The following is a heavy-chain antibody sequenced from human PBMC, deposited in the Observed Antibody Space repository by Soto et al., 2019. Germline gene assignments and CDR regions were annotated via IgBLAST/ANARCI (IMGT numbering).Heavy chain of an antibody. CDR1: GFTFDDYA. CDR3: ATMGMLTHYYYGMDV. D-gene: IGHD2-8*01. V-gene: IGHV3-7*01. CDR2: IKQDGSEK. Sequence: LRLSCAASGFTFDDYAMHWVRQAPGKGLEWVANIKQDGSEKYYVDSVKGRFTISRDNAKNSLYLQMNSLRAEDTAVYYCATMGMLTHYYYGMDVWGQGTTVTVSS. J-gene: IGHJ6*02.